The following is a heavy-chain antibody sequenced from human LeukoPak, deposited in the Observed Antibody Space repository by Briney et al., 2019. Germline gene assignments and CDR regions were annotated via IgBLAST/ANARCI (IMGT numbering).Heavy chain of an antibody. D-gene: IGHD3-22*01. CDR3: ARGEAHYYDSSGYPSTLDY. CDR2: IKQDGSEK. J-gene: IGHJ4*02. CDR1: GFTFTTYW. Sequence: GGSLRLSCTTSGFTFTTYWMSWVRQAPGKGLEWVANIKQDGSEKHYVDSVKGRFTISRDNAKNSLYLQMNSLRAEDTAVYYCARGEAHYYDSSGYPSTLDYWGQGTPVTVSS. V-gene: IGHV3-7*01.